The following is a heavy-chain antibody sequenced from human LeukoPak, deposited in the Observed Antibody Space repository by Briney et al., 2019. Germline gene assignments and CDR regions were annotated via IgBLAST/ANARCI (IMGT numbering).Heavy chain of an antibody. Sequence: PGGSLRLSCAASGFTFSDYYTSWIRQAPGKGLEWVSYISSSGSTIYYADSVKGRFTISRDNAKNSLYLQMNSLRAEDTAVYYCARVRTSYYDSSADAFDIWGQGTMVTVSS. V-gene: IGHV3-11*04. CDR1: GFTFSDYY. CDR2: ISSSGSTI. D-gene: IGHD3-22*01. CDR3: ARVRTSYYDSSADAFDI. J-gene: IGHJ3*02.